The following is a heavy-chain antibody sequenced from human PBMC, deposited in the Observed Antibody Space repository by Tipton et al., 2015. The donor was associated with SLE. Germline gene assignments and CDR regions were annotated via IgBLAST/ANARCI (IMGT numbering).Heavy chain of an antibody. Sequence: LRLSCTVSGGSISSSTYYWGWIRQPPGKGLEWVGSIYYTGTTYYTPSLKSRVTISVDTSKNQFALRLRSVTAADTAVYYCARPDYCAGGTCYLDWSQGILVTVSS. CDR3: ARPDYCAGGTCYLD. D-gene: IGHD2-8*02. CDR2: IYYTGTT. V-gene: IGHV4-39*06. J-gene: IGHJ4*02. CDR1: GGSISSSTYY.